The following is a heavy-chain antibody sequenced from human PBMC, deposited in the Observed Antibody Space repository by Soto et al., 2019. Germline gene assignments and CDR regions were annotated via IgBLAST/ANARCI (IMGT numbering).Heavy chain of an antibody. CDR1: GGSISSADYY. CDR2: LYYSGDT. J-gene: IGHJ4*02. D-gene: IGHD2-21*02. V-gene: IGHV4-30-4*01. CDR3: ARCDGACSFGF. Sequence: QVELQESGPGLAKPSQTLSLTCTVSGGSISSADYYWSWIRQPPGKGLEWIGYLYYSGDTYYNPSLVSRVARSVDPSKHQFSLKLSSVTAADTAVCYCARCDGACSFGFWGQGTLVTFSS.